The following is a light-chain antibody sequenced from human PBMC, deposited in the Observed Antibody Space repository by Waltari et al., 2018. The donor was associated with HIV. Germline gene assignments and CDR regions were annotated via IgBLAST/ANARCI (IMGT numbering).Light chain of an antibody. V-gene: IGKV1-33*01. CDR1: QDISKY. J-gene: IGKJ3*01. CDR3: LQYDNLPFT. Sequence: DIQLTQSPSSLSASIGDRVPITCQASQDISKYLHWYQQKPGKAPKVLIYDASNLQTGVPSRFSGSGSGTDFSFTIISLLPEDIATYYCLQYDNLPFTFGPGTKVDIK. CDR2: DAS.